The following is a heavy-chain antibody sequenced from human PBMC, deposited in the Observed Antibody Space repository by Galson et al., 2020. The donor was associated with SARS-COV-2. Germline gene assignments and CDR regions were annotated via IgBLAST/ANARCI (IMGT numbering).Heavy chain of an antibody. D-gene: IGHD1-26*01. CDR3: TRDVSGGASDI. Sequence: GGSLRLSCAASGFTFTNYAMHWARQAPGKGLEWLTVISHDGKLQVYADSVKGRFTTSRDNSGNMVFLQMGSLRPDDTALYYGTRDVSGGASDIWGQGTMVTVSS. CDR1: GFTFTNYA. J-gene: IGHJ3*02. V-gene: IGHV3-30*04. CDR2: ISHDGKLQ.